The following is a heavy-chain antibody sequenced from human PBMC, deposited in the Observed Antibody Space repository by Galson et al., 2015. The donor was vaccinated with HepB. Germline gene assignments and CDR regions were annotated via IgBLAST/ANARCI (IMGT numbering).Heavy chain of an antibody. CDR1: GFTFSSYS. J-gene: IGHJ4*02. CDR2: ISSSSSYI. D-gene: IGHD2-15*01. Sequence: SLRLSCAASGFTFSSYSMNWVRQAPGKGLEWVSSISSSSSYIYYADSVKGRFTISRDNAKNSLYLQMNSLRAEDTAVYYCARDRGDIVVVVAAVDYWGQGTLVTVSS. V-gene: IGHV3-21*01. CDR3: ARDRGDIVVVVAAVDY.